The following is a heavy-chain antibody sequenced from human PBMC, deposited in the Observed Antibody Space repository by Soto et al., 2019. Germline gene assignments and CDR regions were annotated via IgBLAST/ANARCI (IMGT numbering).Heavy chain of an antibody. J-gene: IGHJ6*03. Sequence: GGSLRLSCAASGFTFSSYWMSWVRQAPGKGLEWVANIKQDGSEKYYVDSVKGRFTISRDNAKNSLYLQMNSLRAEDTAVYYCARTASALLWFGESYYYYYMDVWGKGTTVTVSS. V-gene: IGHV3-7*01. CDR2: IKQDGSEK. D-gene: IGHD3-10*01. CDR1: GFTFSSYW. CDR3: ARTASALLWFGESYYYYYMDV.